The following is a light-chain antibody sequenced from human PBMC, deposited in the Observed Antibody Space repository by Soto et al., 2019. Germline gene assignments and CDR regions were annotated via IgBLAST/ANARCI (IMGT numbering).Light chain of an antibody. CDR3: QQYYSTPYT. Sequence: DIVMTQSPDSLAVSLGERVTINCKSSQSVLYSSNNKNYLAWYQQKPGQPPKLLIYWASTRESGVPDRFSGSGSGTDFTLTISNLQAEDVAVYYCQQYYSTPYTFGQGTKLEIK. J-gene: IGKJ2*01. V-gene: IGKV4-1*01. CDR2: WAS. CDR1: QSVLYSSNNKNY.